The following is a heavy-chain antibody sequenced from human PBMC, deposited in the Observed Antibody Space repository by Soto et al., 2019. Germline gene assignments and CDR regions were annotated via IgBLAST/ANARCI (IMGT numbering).Heavy chain of an antibody. V-gene: IGHV1-69*13. Sequence: SVKVSCKALRGTFTNYAFSWVRQAPGQGLEWMGGIMPFFGSGNYAQKFQGRINITADESTSSVYLELTSLRSEDTTVYYCARDRAGYYSHFVYWGHGTLVTVSS. CDR2: IMPFFGSG. J-gene: IGHJ4*01. CDR3: ARDRAGYYSHFVY. CDR1: RGTFTNYA. D-gene: IGHD3-22*01.